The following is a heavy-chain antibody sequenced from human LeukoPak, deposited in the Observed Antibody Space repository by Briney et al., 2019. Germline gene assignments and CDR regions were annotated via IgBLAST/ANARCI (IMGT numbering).Heavy chain of an antibody. J-gene: IGHJ4*02. CDR1: GGSFSGYY. D-gene: IGHD5-12*01. CDR3: ARSSPLRFFDY. V-gene: IGHV4-34*01. CDR2: INHSGST. Sequence: SETMSLTCAVYGGSFSGYYWSWIRQPPGKGLEWIGEINHSGSTNYNPSLKSRVTISVDTSKNQFSLKLSSVTAADTAVYYCARSSPLRFFDYWGQGTLVTVSS.